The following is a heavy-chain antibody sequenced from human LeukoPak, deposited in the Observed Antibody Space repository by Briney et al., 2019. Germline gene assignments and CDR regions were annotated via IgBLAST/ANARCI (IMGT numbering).Heavy chain of an antibody. CDR1: GGSISSGGYY. D-gene: IGHD6-19*01. CDR3: ASVTSNGWYSGFDY. Sequence: KASQTLSLTCTVSGGSISSGGYYCSWIRQHPGEGLEWIGYIYDSGRTYYNPSLKSRFTISVDTFKNQFSLQLNSVTAADSAVYFCASVTSNGWYSGFDYWGQGTLVTVSS. J-gene: IGHJ4*02. CDR2: IYDSGRT. V-gene: IGHV4-31*03.